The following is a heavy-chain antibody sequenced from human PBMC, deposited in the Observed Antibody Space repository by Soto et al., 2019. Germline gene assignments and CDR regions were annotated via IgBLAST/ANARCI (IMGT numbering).Heavy chain of an antibody. Sequence: GGSLRLSCVASGITFRSWAVSWVRQAPGEGLEWVSTTTDTDGDRKYADPVRGRFTISRDNSKNTLYLQMNSLRAKDSAVYFCARGSRGSYPGSRVFDLWGRGTRVTVSS. CDR3: ARGSRGSYPGSRVFDL. V-gene: IGHV3-23*01. CDR2: TTDTDGDR. D-gene: IGHD3-10*01. CDR1: GITFRSWA. J-gene: IGHJ4*02.